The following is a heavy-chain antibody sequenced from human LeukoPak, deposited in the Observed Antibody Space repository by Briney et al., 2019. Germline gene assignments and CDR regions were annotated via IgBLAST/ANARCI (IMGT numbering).Heavy chain of an antibody. V-gene: IGHV1-2*02. CDR1: GYTFTGYY. Sequence: ASVKVSCKASGYTFTGYYMHWVRQAPGQGLEWMGWINPNSGGTNYAQKFQGRVTMTRDTSISTAYMELSRLRSDDTAVYYCARGGIAARPVNYYYYMDVWGKGTTVTVSS. CDR2: INPNSGGT. D-gene: IGHD6-6*01. CDR3: ARGGIAARPVNYYYYMDV. J-gene: IGHJ6*03.